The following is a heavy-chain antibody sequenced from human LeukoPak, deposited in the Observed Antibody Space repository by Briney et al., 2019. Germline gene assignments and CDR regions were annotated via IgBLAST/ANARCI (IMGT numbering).Heavy chain of an antibody. CDR2: IFTSGST. Sequence: SETLSLTCTVSGGSIGTYYWSWIRQPPGKGLEWIGHIFTSGSTNYNPSLKSRVTISVDTSKNRFSLRLSSVTAADTAVYYCARRGAGDTGLLDVWGKGTTVTVSS. CDR1: GGSIGTYY. V-gene: IGHV4-4*09. D-gene: IGHD5-18*01. CDR3: ARRGAGDTGLLDV. J-gene: IGHJ6*04.